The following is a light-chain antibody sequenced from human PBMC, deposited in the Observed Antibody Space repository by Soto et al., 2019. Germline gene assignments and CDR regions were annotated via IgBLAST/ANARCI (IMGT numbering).Light chain of an antibody. Sequence: QPVLTQPPSASGTPGQRVTISCSGSTSNIGSNTVNWYHHLPGTAPKLLIYSNDQRPSGVPDRFSASKSGTSASLAISGLQSEDEADYYCAAWDDSLNGVIFGGGTKLTVL. CDR3: AAWDDSLNGVI. CDR1: TSNIGSNT. V-gene: IGLV1-44*01. J-gene: IGLJ2*01. CDR2: SND.